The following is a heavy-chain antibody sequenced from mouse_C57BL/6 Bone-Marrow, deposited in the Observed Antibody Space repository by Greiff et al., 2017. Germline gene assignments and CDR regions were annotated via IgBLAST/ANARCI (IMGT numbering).Heavy chain of an antibody. CDR2: IRSKSNNYAT. J-gene: IGHJ4*01. CDR3: VRHPGYYVGAMDY. Sequence: EVQVVESGGGLVQPKGSLKLSCAASGFSFNTYAMNWVRQAPGKGLEWVARIRSKSNNYATYYADSVKDRFTISRDDSESMLYLQMNNLKTEDTAMYYCVRHPGYYVGAMDYWGQGTSVTVSS. CDR1: GFSFNTYA. D-gene: IGHD2-3*01. V-gene: IGHV10-1*01.